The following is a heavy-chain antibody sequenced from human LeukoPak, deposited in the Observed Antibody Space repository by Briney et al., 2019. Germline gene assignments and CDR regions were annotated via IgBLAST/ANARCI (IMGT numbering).Heavy chain of an antibody. Sequence: SETLSLTCAVYGGSFSGYYWSWIRQPPGKGLEWIGEINHSGSTNYNPSLKSRVTISVDTSKNQFSLKLSSVTAADTAVYYCARGFYGDSADAFDIWGQGTTVTVSS. J-gene: IGHJ3*02. V-gene: IGHV4-34*01. CDR1: GGSFSGYY. D-gene: IGHD4-17*01. CDR3: ARGFYGDSADAFDI. CDR2: INHSGST.